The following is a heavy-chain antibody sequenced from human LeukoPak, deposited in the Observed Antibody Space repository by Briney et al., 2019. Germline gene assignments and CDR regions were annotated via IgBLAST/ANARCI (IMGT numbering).Heavy chain of an antibody. CDR1: GGSFSGYD. D-gene: IGHD2-2*01. CDR3: ARHVGSASSRFDY. Sequence: SSETLSLTCAFYGGSFSGYDWAWIRQPPGKGLEWIAEINHSGRTNYNPSLESRVTISADTSKNQFQFSLKLSSVTAADTAMYYCARHVGSASSRFDYWGQGTLVTVSS. J-gene: IGHJ4*02. CDR2: INHSGRT. V-gene: IGHV4-34*01.